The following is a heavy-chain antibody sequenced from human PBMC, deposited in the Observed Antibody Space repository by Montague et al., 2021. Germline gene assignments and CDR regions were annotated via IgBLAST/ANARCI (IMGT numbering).Heavy chain of an antibody. CDR3: AKDRGDSSGWPIFDY. CDR1: GFTFSRFA. D-gene: IGHD6-19*01. J-gene: IGHJ4*02. CDR2: IHRRGSPT. V-gene: IGHV3-23*03. Sequence: PLRLSCAASGFTFSRFAMSWVRQAPGKGLEWVSIIHRRGSPTYYGDSVKGRFTISRDDSKNMLYLQLNSLRAEDTAVYYCAKDRGDSSGWPIFDYWGQGTLVTVSS.